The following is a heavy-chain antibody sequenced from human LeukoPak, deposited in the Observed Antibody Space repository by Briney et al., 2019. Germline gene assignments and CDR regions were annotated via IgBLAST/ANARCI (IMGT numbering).Heavy chain of an antibody. Sequence: GESLKISCKGSGYSFTSYWIGWVRRMPGKGLEWMGIIYPGDSDTRYSPSFQGQVTISADKSISTAYLQWSSLKASDTAMYYCATGYCSSTSCSPFDYWGQGTLVTVSS. D-gene: IGHD2-2*03. V-gene: IGHV5-51*01. J-gene: IGHJ4*02. CDR3: ATGYCSSTSCSPFDY. CDR1: GYSFTSYW. CDR2: IYPGDSDT.